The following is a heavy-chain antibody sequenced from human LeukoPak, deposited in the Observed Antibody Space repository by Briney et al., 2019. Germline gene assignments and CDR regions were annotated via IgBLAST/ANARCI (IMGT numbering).Heavy chain of an antibody. D-gene: IGHD3-22*01. J-gene: IGHJ4*02. CDR3: ARGGSYYDSSGYYRAAEIDY. Sequence: GGSLRLTCAASGFTFSSYWMSWVRQAPGKGLEWVANIKQDGSEKYYVDSVKGRFTISRDNAKNSLYLQMNSLRAEDTAVYYCARGGSYYDSSGYYRAAEIDYWGQGTLVTVSS. V-gene: IGHV3-7*01. CDR1: GFTFSSYW. CDR2: IKQDGSEK.